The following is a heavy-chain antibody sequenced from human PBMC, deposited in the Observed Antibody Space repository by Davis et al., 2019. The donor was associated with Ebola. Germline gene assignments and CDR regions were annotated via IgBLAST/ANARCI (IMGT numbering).Heavy chain of an antibody. CDR1: GFTFSSYG. J-gene: IGHJ4*02. Sequence: GESLKISCAASGFTFSSYGMHWVRQAPGKGLEWVAVISYDGSNKYYADSVKGRFTISRDNSKNTLYLQMNSLRAEDTAVYYCAKDRAYSGYPDGGYWGQGTLVTVSS. CDR2: ISYDGSNK. V-gene: IGHV3-30*18. D-gene: IGHD5-12*01. CDR3: AKDRAYSGYPDGGY.